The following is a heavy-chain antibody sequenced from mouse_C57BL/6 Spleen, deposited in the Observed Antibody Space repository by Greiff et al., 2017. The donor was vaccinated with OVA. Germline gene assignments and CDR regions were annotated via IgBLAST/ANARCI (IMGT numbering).Heavy chain of an antibody. V-gene: IGHV5-4*01. CDR2: ISDGGSYT. CDR3: ARETAQAYFDY. Sequence: EVQLQESGGGLVKPGGSLKLSCAASGFTFSSYAMSWVRQTPEKRLEWVATISDGGSYTYYPDNVKGRFTISRDNAKNNLYLQMSHLKSEDTAMYYCARETAQAYFDYWGQGTTLTVSS. J-gene: IGHJ2*01. D-gene: IGHD3-2*02. CDR1: GFTFSSYA.